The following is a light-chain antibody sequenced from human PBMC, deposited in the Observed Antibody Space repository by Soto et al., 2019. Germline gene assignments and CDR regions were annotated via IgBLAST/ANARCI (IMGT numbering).Light chain of an antibody. V-gene: IGKV1-39*01. CDR2: AAS. CDR3: QQSYSTPIT. J-gene: IGKJ5*01. CDR1: QSISSY. Sequence: DIQMTQSPSSLSASVRDRVTITCRASQSISSYLNWYQQKPGKAPKLLIYAASTLQSGVPSRFSGRGSGTDFTLTISTLQPEDSATYYCQQSYSTPITFGQGTRLEIK.